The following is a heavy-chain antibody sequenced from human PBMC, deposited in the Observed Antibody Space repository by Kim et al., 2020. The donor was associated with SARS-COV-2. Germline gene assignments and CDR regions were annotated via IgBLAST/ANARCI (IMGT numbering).Heavy chain of an antibody. J-gene: IGHJ6*02. Sequence: SETLSLTCAVYGGSFSGYYWSWIRQPPGKGLEWIGEINHSGSTNYNPSLKSRVTISVDTSKNQFSLKLSSVTAADTAVYYCARCPGVYDYYYGMEVWDQG. CDR3: ARCPGVYDYYYGMEV. CDR1: GGSFSGYY. V-gene: IGHV4-34*01. CDR2: INHSGST. D-gene: IGHD3-10*01.